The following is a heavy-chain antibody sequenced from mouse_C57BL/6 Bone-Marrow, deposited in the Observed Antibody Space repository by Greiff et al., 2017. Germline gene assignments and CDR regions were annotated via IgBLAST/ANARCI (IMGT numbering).Heavy chain of an antibody. Sequence: QVQLQQPGTELVKPGASVKLSCKASGYTFTSYWMHWVKQRPGQGLEWIGNINPSNGGTNYNEKFKGTATLTADKSSSTAYMQFSSLTSEDSAIXYCARDTLYAMDYWGQGTSVTGSS. J-gene: IGHJ4*01. CDR1: GYTFTSYW. CDR3: ARDTLYAMDY. CDR2: INPSNGGT. V-gene: IGHV1-53*01. D-gene: IGHD5-1-1*01.